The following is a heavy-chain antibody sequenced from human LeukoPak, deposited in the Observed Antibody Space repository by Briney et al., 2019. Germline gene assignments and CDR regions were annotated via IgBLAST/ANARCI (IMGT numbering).Heavy chain of an antibody. J-gene: IGHJ4*02. D-gene: IGHD3-3*01. CDR3: ARLEFRYFDY. V-gene: IGHV3-53*01. CDR1: GFTVSSNS. CDR2: IYSGGST. Sequence: GGSLRLSCAASGFTVSSNSMTWVRQAPGKGLEWVSVIYSGGSTYSADSVKGRFTISRDNSKNTLCLQMNSLRAEDTAVYYCARLEFRYFDYWGQGTLVTVSS.